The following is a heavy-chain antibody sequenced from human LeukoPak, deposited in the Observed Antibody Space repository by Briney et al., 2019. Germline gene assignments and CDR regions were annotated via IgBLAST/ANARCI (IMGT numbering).Heavy chain of an antibody. J-gene: IGHJ6*03. V-gene: IGHV1-46*01. CDR3: ARAYYYYYYMDV. CDR1: GYTFTSYY. Sequence: ASVKVSCKASGYTFTSYYMHWVQQAPGQGHEWMGIINPSGGSTSYAQKFQGRVTMTRDMSTSTVYMELSSLRSEDTAVYYCARAYYYYYYMDVWGKGTTVTVSS. CDR2: INPSGGST.